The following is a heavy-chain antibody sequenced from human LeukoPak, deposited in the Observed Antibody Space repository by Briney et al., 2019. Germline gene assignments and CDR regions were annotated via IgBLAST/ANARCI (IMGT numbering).Heavy chain of an antibody. CDR1: GYSFTSYW. CDR2: IYPGDSDT. V-gene: IGHV5-51*01. D-gene: IGHD3-22*01. CDR3: ARIDYDSSGYLYLNFDY. Sequence: PGESLKISCKGSGYSFTSYWIGWVRQMPGKGLEWMGIIYPGDSDTRYSPSFQGQVTISADKSISTAYLQWSSLKASDTAMYYCARIDYDSSGYLYLNFDYWGQGTLVTVSS. J-gene: IGHJ4*02.